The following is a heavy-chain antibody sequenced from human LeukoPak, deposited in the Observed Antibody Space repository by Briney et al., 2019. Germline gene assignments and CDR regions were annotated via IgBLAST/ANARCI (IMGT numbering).Heavy chain of an antibody. Sequence: ASVKVSCKASGYTFTGYYMHWVRQAPGQGLEWMGWINPNSGGTNYAQKFQGRVTTTRDTSISTAYMELTRLRSDDMAVYYCARAGIIPRAFDIWGQGTMVTVSS. CDR2: INPNSGGT. D-gene: IGHD3-10*01. CDR3: ARAGIIPRAFDI. V-gene: IGHV1-2*02. CDR1: GYTFTGYY. J-gene: IGHJ3*02.